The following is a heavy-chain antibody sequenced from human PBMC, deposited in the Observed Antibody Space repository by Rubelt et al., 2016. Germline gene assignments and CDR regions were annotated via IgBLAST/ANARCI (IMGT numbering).Heavy chain of an antibody. D-gene: IGHD1-26*01. CDR2: T. J-gene: IGHJ4*02. Sequence: TYYADSVKGRFTISRDNSKNTLYLQMNSLRAEDTAVYFCAKHTQYSGSYYEESHHEYWGQGTLVTVSS. V-gene: IGHV3-23*01. CDR3: AKHTQYSGSYYEESHHEY.